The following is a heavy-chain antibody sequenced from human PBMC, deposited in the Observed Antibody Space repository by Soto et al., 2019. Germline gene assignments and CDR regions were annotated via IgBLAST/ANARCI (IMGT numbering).Heavy chain of an antibody. V-gene: IGHV3-66*01. CDR2: IYSGGST. Sequence: PGGSLRLSCAASGFTVSSNYMSWVRQAPGKGLEWVSVIYSGGSTYYADSVKGRFTISRDNAKNSLYLQMNSLRDEDTAVYYCARELRGTDIWGQGTMVTVSS. J-gene: IGHJ3*02. CDR1: GFTVSSNY. CDR3: ARELRGTDI.